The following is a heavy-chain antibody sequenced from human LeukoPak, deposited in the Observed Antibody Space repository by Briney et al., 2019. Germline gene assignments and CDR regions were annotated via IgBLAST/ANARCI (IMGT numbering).Heavy chain of an antibody. CDR3: AKRNYDSSGYYPHYFDY. V-gene: IGHV3-23*01. D-gene: IGHD3-22*01. J-gene: IGHJ4*02. CDR2: ISASGGSP. CDR1: GFTFSSYA. Sequence: GGSLRLSCAASGFTFSSYAMAWVRQAPGKGLDWVSGISASGGSPYYADSVKGRFAISRDNSKNTLYLQMNSLRAEDTAVYYCAKRNYDSSGYYPHYFDYWGQGTLVTVSS.